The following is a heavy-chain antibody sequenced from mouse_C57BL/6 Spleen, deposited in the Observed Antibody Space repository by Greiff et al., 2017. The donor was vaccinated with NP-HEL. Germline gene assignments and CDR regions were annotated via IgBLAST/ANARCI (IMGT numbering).Heavy chain of an antibody. V-gene: IGHV1-80*01. CDR3: ARSNWDYYFDY. D-gene: IGHD4-1*01. CDR1: GYAFSSYW. Sequence: VQLQQSGASVKISCKASGYAFSSYWMNWVKQRPGKGLEWIGQIYPGDGDTNYNGKFKGKATLTADKSSSTAYMQLSSLTSEDSAVYFCARSNWDYYFDYWGQGTTLTVSS. CDR2: IYPGDGDT. J-gene: IGHJ2*01.